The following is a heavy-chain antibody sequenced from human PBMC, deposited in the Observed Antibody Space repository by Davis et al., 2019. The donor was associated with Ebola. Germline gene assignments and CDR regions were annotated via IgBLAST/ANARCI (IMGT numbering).Heavy chain of an antibody. CDR1: GGSISSYY. Sequence: MPSETLSLTCTVSGGSISSYYWSWIRQPPGKGLEWIGNVYYSGSTNYNPSLKSRVTISVDTSENQFSLKLSSVTAADTAMYYCARTAFWSGYYNNWFDPWGQGTLVTVSS. V-gene: IGHV4-59*08. CDR3: ARTAFWSGYYNNWFDP. D-gene: IGHD3-3*01. CDR2: VYYSGST. J-gene: IGHJ5*02.